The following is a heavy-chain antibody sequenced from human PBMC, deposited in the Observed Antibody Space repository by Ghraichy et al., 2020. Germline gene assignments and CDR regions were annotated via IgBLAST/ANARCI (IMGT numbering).Heavy chain of an antibody. Sequence: SETLSLTCTVSGGSISSYYWSWIRQPPGKGLEWIGYIYYSGSTNYNPSLKSRVTISVDTSKNQVSLKLSSVTAADTAVYYCARGLREMATSWGQGTLVTVSS. CDR3: ARGLREMATS. CDR2: IYYSGST. D-gene: IGHD5-24*01. CDR1: GGSISSYY. V-gene: IGHV4-59*01. J-gene: IGHJ4*02.